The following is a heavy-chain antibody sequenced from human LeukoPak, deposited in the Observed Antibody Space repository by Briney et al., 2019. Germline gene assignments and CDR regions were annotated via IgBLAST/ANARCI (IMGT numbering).Heavy chain of an antibody. CDR3: AMEVAEWFDP. CDR2: IYSSGSA. CDR1: GGSISSATYS. J-gene: IGHJ5*02. D-gene: IGHD1-14*01. V-gene: IGHV4-30-2*01. Sequence: PSQTLSLTCAVSGGSISSATYSWSWTRQPPGKGLEWIGYIYSSGSAYYNPSLKSRVTISVDTSRTQFSLNLKSVTAADTAVYYCAMEVAEWFDPWGQGALVIVSS.